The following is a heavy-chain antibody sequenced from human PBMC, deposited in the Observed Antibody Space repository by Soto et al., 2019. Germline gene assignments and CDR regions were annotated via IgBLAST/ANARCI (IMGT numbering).Heavy chain of an antibody. D-gene: IGHD6-13*01. Sequence: EASVKVSCKASGYTFTSYGISWVRQAPGQGLEWMGWISAYNGNTNYAQKLQGRVTMTTDTSTSTAYMELRSLRSDDTAVYYCARVVDSSSRSYSDYWGQGTLVTVSS. J-gene: IGHJ4*02. CDR2: ISAYNGNT. CDR3: ARVVDSSSRSYSDY. V-gene: IGHV1-18*01. CDR1: GYTFTSYG.